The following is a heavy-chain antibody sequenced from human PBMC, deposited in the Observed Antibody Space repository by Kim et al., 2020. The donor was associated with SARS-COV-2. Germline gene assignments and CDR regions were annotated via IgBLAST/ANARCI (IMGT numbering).Heavy chain of an antibody. CDR3: AREGGQPTTVVDFDY. Sequence: QGLTGRFVFSLDTSVSTAYLQISSLKAEDTAVYYCAREGGQPTTVVDFDYWGQGTLVTVSS. V-gene: IGHV7-4-1*02. J-gene: IGHJ4*02. D-gene: IGHD4-17*01.